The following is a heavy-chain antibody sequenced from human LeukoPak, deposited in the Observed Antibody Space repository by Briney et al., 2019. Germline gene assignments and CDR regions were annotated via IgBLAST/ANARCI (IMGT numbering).Heavy chain of an antibody. CDR1: GGSFSGYY. D-gene: IGHD6-13*01. CDR3: ARAGYSGSWYNAEYFQH. Sequence: SETLSLTCAVYGGSFSGYYWSWIRQPPGKGLEWIGEINHSGSTNYNPSLKSRVTISVDTSKNQFSLKLSSVTAADTAVYYCARAGYSGSWYNAEYFQHWGQGTLVTVSS. CDR2: INHSGST. J-gene: IGHJ1*01. V-gene: IGHV4-34*01.